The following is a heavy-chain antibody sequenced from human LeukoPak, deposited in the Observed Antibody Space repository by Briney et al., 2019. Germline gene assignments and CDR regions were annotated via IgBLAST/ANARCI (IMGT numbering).Heavy chain of an antibody. CDR3: ARGGSHLWQPFDS. J-gene: IGHJ4*02. Sequence: SGTLSLTCAVSGDFITKSVWWIWVRQTPGKGLEWIGDIYHSGSTDSNPSLKSRVTLSLDKSKNQFSLKLSSVTAADTAVYYCARGGSHLWQPFDSWGQGTLVTVSS. V-gene: IGHV4-4*02. CDR1: GDFITKSVW. D-gene: IGHD5-18*01. CDR2: IYHSGST.